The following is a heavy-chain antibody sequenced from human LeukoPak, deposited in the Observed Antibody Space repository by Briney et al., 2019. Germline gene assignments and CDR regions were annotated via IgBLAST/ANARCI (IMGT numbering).Heavy chain of an antibody. D-gene: IGHD6-19*01. CDR1: GYTFSSYD. V-gene: IGHV1-8*01. CDR3: ARRVGSGWPVQH. J-gene: IGHJ1*01. CDR2: MNPNSGNT. Sequence: GASVKVSCKASGYTFSSYDINWVRQATGQGLEWMGWMNPNSGNTGYAQKFQGRLNMTRNTSIDTAYMELSSLRSDDTAVYYCARRVGSGWPVQHWGQRTLVTVSS.